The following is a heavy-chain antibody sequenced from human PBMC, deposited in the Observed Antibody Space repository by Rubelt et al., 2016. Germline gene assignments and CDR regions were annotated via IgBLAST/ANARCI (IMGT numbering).Heavy chain of an antibody. CDR2: IYYRGST. CDR1: GGSISSSSYY. CDR3: ARGYCTNGVCYGGDY. Sequence: QLQLQESGPGLVKLSETLSLTCTVSGGSISSSSYYWGWIRQPPGKGLEWIGYIYYRGSTNYHPSLKSRVTISVDTSKNQFSRKLSAVTAADTAVYDCARGYCTNGVCYGGDYWGQGTLVTVSS. D-gene: IGHD2-8*01. V-gene: IGHV4-61*05. J-gene: IGHJ4*02.